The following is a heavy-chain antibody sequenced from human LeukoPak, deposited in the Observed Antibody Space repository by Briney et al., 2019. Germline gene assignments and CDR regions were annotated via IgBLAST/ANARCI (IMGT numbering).Heavy chain of an antibody. CDR3: ARAARAGYYFDY. Sequence: ASVKLSCKASGATFSSYAISWVRQAPGQGLEWMGRIIPILGIANYAQKFQGRVTITADKSTSTAYMELSSLRSEDTAVYYCARAARAGYYFDYWGQGTLVTVSS. CDR2: IIPILGIA. J-gene: IGHJ4*02. CDR1: GATFSSYA. V-gene: IGHV1-69*04.